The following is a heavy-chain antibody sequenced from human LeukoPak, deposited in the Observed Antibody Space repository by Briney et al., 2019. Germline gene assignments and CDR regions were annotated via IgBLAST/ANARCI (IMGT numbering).Heavy chain of an antibody. CDR1: GFTFTNAW. CDR3: TTHSVTVTGSHF. Sequence: GGSLRLSCVASGFTFTNAWMTWVRQSPGMRLEWVGRIKSSTNGGTSDYAAPVKGRFIISRDDSRNTLYLQMNNLKPEDTAMYYCTTHSVTVTGSHFWGQGALVTVSS. CDR2: IKSSTNGGTS. V-gene: IGHV3-15*07. D-gene: IGHD6-19*01. J-gene: IGHJ4*01.